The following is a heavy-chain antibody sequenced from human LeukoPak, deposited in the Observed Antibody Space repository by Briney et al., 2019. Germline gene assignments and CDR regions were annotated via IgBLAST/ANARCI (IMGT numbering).Heavy chain of an antibody. CDR2: IKSKTDGGTT. CDR3: TTDFEFVDTAMERDY. Sequence: GGSLRLSCAASGFTFSNAWMSWVRQAPGRGLEWVGRIKSKTDGGTTDYAAPVKGRFTISRDDSKNTLYLQMNSLKTEDTAVYCCTTDFEFVDTAMERDYWGQGTLVTVSS. J-gene: IGHJ4*02. CDR1: GFTFSNAW. D-gene: IGHD5-18*01. V-gene: IGHV3-15*01.